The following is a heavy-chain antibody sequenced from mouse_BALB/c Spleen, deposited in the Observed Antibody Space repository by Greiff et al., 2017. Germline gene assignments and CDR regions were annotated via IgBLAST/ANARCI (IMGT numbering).Heavy chain of an antibody. V-gene: IGHV3-1*02. CDR3: ARAHYYVFAY. CDR1: GYSITSGYS. Sequence: VQLQQSGPDLVKPSQSLSLTCTVTGYSITSGYSWHWIRQFPGNKLEWMGYIHYSGSTNYNPSLKSRISITRDTSKNQFFLQLNSVTTEDTATYYCARAHYYVFAYWGQGTLVTVSA. J-gene: IGHJ3*01. D-gene: IGHD1-2*01. CDR2: IHYSGST.